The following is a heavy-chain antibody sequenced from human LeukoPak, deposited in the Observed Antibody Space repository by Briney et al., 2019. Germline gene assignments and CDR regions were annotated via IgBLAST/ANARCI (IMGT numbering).Heavy chain of an antibody. CDR1: GGSFSGYY. V-gene: IGHV4-34*01. J-gene: IGHJ6*03. CDR3: ARSRRDLGYCSSTSCYYYYYMDV. CDR2: INHSGST. Sequence: PSETLSLTCAVYGGSFSGYYWSWIRQPPGKGLEWIGEINHSGSTNYNPSLKSRVTISVDTSKNQFSLKLSSVTAADTAVYYCARSRRDLGYCSSTSCYYYYYMDVWGKGTTVTVSS. D-gene: IGHD2-2*01.